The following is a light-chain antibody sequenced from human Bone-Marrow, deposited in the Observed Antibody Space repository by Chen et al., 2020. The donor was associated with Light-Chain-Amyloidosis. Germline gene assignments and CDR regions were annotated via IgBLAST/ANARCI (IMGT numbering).Light chain of an antibody. V-gene: IGKV1-5*03. CDR3: QQYRSYSRT. J-gene: IGKJ1*01. Sequence: DIQMTQSPSTLSASVGDRVTITCRASQSISTWLAWYQQKPGKAPNLLIDKASSLQSGFPSRFSGSGSRTEFTLTISSLQPDDFATYYCQQYRSYSRTFGQGTKVEIK. CDR2: KAS. CDR1: QSISTW.